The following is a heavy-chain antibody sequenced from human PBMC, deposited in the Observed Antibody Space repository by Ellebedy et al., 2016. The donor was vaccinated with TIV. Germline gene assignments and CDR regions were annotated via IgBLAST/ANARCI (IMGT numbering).Heavy chain of an antibody. V-gene: IGHV1-46*01. Sequence: ASVKVSXKASEYTFTSYYIHWVRQAPGQGLEWMGMINPGGGSTSYTPKFQGRVTMTRDTSTSTVYMELSSLRSEDTAVYYCARKSIAAAGTYYGMDVWGQGTTVTVSS. CDR2: INPGGGST. J-gene: IGHJ6*02. CDR3: ARKSIAAAGTYYGMDV. CDR1: EYTFTSYY. D-gene: IGHD6-13*01.